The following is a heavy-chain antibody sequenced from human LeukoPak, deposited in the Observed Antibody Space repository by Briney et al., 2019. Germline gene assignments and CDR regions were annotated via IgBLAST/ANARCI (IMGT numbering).Heavy chain of an antibody. V-gene: IGHV3-53*04. CDR2: IYSGGST. Sequence: GSLRLSCAASGFSVSRNYMSWVRQAPGKGLEWVSGIYSGGSTYYADSVKGRFTIARHNSKNTLYLQMNSLRAEDTAVYYCARELVETVVVPAAKPNYYYYGMDVWGQGTTVTVSS. CDR1: GFSVSRNY. D-gene: IGHD2-2*03. J-gene: IGHJ6*02. CDR3: ARELVETVVVPAAKPNYYYYGMDV.